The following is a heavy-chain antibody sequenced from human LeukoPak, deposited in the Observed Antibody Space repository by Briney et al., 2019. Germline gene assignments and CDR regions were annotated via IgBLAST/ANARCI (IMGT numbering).Heavy chain of an antibody. CDR3: AAGLINLAYCGGDCYSPDY. J-gene: IGHJ4*02. CDR2: ISGSGDAI. CDR1: GFNFNNHN. V-gene: IGHV3-48*01. D-gene: IGHD2-21*02. Sequence: GGSLRLSCAASGFNFNNHNMNWVRQAPGKGLQWVSYISGSGDAIFYAESVQSRFTISRDNAKNSVYLQMNSLRAEDTAVYYCAAGLINLAYCGGDCYSPDYWGQGTLVTVSS.